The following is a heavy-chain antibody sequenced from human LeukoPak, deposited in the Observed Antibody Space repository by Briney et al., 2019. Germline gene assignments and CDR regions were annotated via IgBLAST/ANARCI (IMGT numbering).Heavy chain of an antibody. J-gene: IGHJ4*02. V-gene: IGHV4-39*01. CDR2: IHYSGGT. D-gene: IGHD6-13*01. Sequence: SETLSLTCTVSGGSISSSSYYWGWIRQPPGKGLEWIGSIHYSGGTYYNPSLKSRVTISVDTSKNQFSLKLSSVTAADTAVYYCARHTAAGTATLDYWGQGTLVTVSS. CDR3: ARHTAAGTATLDY. CDR1: GGSISSSSYY.